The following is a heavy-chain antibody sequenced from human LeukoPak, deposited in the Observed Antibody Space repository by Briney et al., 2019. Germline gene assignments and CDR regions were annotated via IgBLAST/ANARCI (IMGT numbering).Heavy chain of an antibody. D-gene: IGHD5-18*01. Sequence: SSVTVSCMASGGTFSSYAISWVRQAPGQGLAWMGGIILIFGTANYAQKFQGRVTITADESTSTAYMELSSLRSEDTAVYYCARDRDIVVHRGYSYGTFDYWGQGTLVTVSS. J-gene: IGHJ4*02. V-gene: IGHV1-69*13. CDR3: ARDRDIVVHRGYSYGTFDY. CDR1: GGTFSSYA. CDR2: IILIFGTA.